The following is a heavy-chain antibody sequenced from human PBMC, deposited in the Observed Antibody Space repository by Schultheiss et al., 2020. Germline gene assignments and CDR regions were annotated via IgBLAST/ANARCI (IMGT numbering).Heavy chain of an antibody. D-gene: IGHD6-13*01. CDR2: INPGNGNT. J-gene: IGHJ5*02. CDR3: ARDLGTSSWYWFDP. CDR1: GYRFTLYS. Sequence: ALVTVSCKASGYRFTLYSMHWVRQAPGQSLEWMGWINPGNGNTKYPQKFQGRVTITRDTTANTVYLEMSSLRYEDTAVYYCARDLGTSSWYWFDPWGQGTLVTVYS. V-gene: IGHV1-3*01.